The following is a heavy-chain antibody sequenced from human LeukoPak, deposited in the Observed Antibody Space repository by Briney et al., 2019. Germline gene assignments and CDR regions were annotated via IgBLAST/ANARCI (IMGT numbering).Heavy chain of an antibody. V-gene: IGHV1-2*02. J-gene: IGHJ1*01. D-gene: IGHD1-26*01. CDR1: GYTFTGSY. CDR2: INPNSGST. CDR3: ARGGLSGSYYDYFHH. Sequence: ASVKVSCKASGYTFTGSYMHWGRQAPGQGVEWMGWINPNSGSTNSAQKFQGRVTMTRDTSISTAYMELSRLRSDDTAVYYCARGGLSGSYYDYFHHWGQGTLVTVSS.